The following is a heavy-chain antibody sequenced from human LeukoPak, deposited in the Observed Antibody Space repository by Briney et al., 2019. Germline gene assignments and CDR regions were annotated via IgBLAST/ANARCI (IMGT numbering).Heavy chain of an antibody. CDR1: GFTVSSNY. D-gene: IGHD5-18*01. V-gene: IGHV3-66*01. CDR2: IYSGGST. J-gene: IGHJ4*02. CDR3: AREIPGRVQLWLRYLGY. Sequence: PGGSLRLSCAASGFTVSSNYMSWVRQAPGKGLEWVSVIYSGGSTYYADSVKGRFTISRDNSKNTLYLQMNSLRAEDMAVYYCAREIPGRVQLWLRYLGYWGQGTLVTVSS.